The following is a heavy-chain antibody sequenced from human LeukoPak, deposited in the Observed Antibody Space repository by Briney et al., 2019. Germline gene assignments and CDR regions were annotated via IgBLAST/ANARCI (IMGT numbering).Heavy chain of an antibody. CDR1: GYTFTGYY. J-gene: IGHJ5*02. Sequence: GASVKVSCKASGYTFTGYYMHWVRQAPGQGLEWMGWIHPNSGGTNYAQKFQGRVTMTRDTSTTTAYMELRSLRSDDTAVYYCARDINGYYYDSHGYYPTDLWGQGTLVTVSS. CDR3: ARDINGYYYDSHGYYPTDL. CDR2: IHPNSGGT. V-gene: IGHV1-2*02. D-gene: IGHD3-22*01.